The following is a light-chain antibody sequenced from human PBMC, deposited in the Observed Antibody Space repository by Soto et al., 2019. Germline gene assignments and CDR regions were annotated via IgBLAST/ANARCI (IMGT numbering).Light chain of an antibody. CDR2: EVS. Sequence: QLVLTQPASVSGSPGQSISISCTGTSSDVGAYNYVSWYQQHPGKAPKLMIYEVSNRPSWVSHRFSGSRSGNTASLTISGLQSEDEADYYCISYTTSDTWVFGGGTKLTVL. CDR3: ISYTTSDTWV. V-gene: IGLV2-14*01. J-gene: IGLJ3*02. CDR1: SSDVGAYNY.